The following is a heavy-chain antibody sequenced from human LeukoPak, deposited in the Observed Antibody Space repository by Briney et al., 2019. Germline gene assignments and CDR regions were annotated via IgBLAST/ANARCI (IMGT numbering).Heavy chain of an antibody. CDR2: IYTSGST. V-gene: IGHV4-61*02. CDR1: GGSISSGIYY. J-gene: IGHJ4*02. Sequence: TLSLTCTVSGGSISSGIYYWSWVRQPAGKGLEWIGRIYTSGSTNYNPSLKSRVTISVDTSKNQFSLKLSSVTAADTAVYYCARGSRYYDSSGYSQGYFDYWGQGTLVTVSS. D-gene: IGHD3-22*01. CDR3: ARGSRYYDSSGYSQGYFDY.